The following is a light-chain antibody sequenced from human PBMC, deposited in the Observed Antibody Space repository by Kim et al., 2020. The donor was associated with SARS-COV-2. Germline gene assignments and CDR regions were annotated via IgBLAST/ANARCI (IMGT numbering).Light chain of an antibody. CDR3: EQTYSTPT. J-gene: IGKJ5*01. Sequence: LSAAEGDRVTITCRASQSITNYLNWYQQKPGKAPNVLIYTTASLQSGVPSRFSGSGSGTDFTLTISSLQPEDFATYYCEQTYSTPTFGQGTRLEIK. V-gene: IGKV1-39*01. CDR2: TTA. CDR1: QSITNY.